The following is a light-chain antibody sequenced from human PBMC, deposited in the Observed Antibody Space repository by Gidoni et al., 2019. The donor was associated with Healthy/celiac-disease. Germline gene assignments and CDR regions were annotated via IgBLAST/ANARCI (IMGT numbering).Light chain of an antibody. CDR1: QSISSY. CDR3: QQSYSTPLT. Sequence: IQMTQSPSSLSASVGDRVNITCRASQSISSYLNWYQQKPGKAPKLLIYAASSLQRGVPSRFSGSGSGTDFTLTISSLQPEDFATYYCQQSYSTPLTFGGGTKVEIK. CDR2: AAS. J-gene: IGKJ4*01. V-gene: IGKV1-39*01.